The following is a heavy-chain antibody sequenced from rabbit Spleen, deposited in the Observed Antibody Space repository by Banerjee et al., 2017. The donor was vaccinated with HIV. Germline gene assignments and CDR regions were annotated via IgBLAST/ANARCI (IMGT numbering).Heavy chain of an antibody. V-gene: IGHV1S47*01. CDR2: MDPIFGIT. CDR3: VRDLSSGWGGVYYFNL. Sequence: QQQLVESGGGLVQPEGSLTLTCTASGFSFGDRDVMCWVRQAPGKGLEWIGYMDPIFGITYFATWVNGRFTISSDNAQNTRYLQLNSLTAADTATYFCVRDLSSGWGGVYYFNLWGQGTLVTVS. D-gene: IGHD4-1*01. CDR1: GFSFGDRDV. J-gene: IGHJ4*01.